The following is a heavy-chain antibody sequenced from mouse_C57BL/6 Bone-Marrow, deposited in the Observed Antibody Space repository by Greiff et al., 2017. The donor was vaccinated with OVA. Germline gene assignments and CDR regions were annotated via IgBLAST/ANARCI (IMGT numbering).Heavy chain of an antibody. V-gene: IGHV3-6*01. CDR1: GYSITSGYY. Sequence: EVQLQQSGPGLVKPSQSLSLTCSVTGYSITSGYYWNWIRQFPGNKLEWMGYISYDGSNNYNPSLKNRISITRDTSKNQFFLKLNSVTTEDTATYYCSWYFDVWGTGTTVTVSS. CDR2: ISYDGSN. CDR3: SWYFDV. J-gene: IGHJ1*03.